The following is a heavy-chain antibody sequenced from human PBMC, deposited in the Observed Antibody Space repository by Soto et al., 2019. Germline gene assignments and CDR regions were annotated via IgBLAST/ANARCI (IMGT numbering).Heavy chain of an antibody. CDR1: GYSLTTYA. V-gene: IGHV1-3*01. D-gene: IGHD6-13*01. CDR2: ISAATGNT. Sequence: GASVKVSCKASGYSLTTYAMHWVRKAPGQRLEWMGWISAATGNTKYSQKFQGRVSISRDTSASTVYMELSSLRSEDTAVYYCARTIPAAGRDSFDLWGQGTMVTVSS. J-gene: IGHJ3*01. CDR3: ARTIPAAGRDSFDL.